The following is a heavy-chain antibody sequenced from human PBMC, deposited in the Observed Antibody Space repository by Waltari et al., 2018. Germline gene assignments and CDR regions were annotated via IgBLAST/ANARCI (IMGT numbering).Heavy chain of an antibody. CDR2: INHSGST. V-gene: IGHV4-34*01. CDR3: ARGVRRLAAAGTRAYYYGMDV. J-gene: IGHJ6*02. Sequence: QVQLQQWGAGLLKPSETLSLTCAVYGGSFSGYYWRWIRQPPGKGLEWIGEINHSGSTNYNPSLKSRVTISVDTSKNQFSLKLSSVTAADTAVYYCARGVRRLAAAGTRAYYYGMDVWGQGTTVTVSS. D-gene: IGHD6-13*01. CDR1: GGSFSGYY.